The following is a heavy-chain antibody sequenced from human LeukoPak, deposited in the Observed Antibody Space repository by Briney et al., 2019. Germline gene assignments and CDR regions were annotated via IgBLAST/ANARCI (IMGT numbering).Heavy chain of an antibody. Sequence: GGSLRLSCAASGFTFSSYGMHWVRQAPGKGLEWVAVISYDGSNKYYADSVKGRFTISRDSSKNTLYLQMNSLRAEDTAVYYCAKEDGATSDYWGQGTLVTVSS. J-gene: IGHJ4*02. CDR3: AKEDGATSDY. CDR2: ISYDGSNK. CDR1: GFTFSSYG. V-gene: IGHV3-30*18. D-gene: IGHD4-17*01.